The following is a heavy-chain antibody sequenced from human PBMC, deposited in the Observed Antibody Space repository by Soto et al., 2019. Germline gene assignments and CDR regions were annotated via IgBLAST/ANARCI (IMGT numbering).Heavy chain of an antibody. J-gene: IGHJ4*02. CDR3: ARGTSITMIVVVTEAPDFDY. Sequence: ASVQVSCKASGYPFTSYDINWLRQATVQGLEWMGWMNPNSGNTGYAQKFQGRVTMTRNTSISTAYRELSSLRSEDTAVDYCARGTSITMIVVVTEAPDFDYWGQGTLVTVSS. V-gene: IGHV1-8*01. CDR1: GYPFTSYD. D-gene: IGHD3-22*01. CDR2: MNPNSGNT.